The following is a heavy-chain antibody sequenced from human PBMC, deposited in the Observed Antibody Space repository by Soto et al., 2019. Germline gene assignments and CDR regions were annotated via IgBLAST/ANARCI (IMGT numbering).Heavy chain of an antibody. CDR3: ARVQVATGVAGTPYYSMDV. D-gene: IGHD6-19*01. CDR2: VSFDGTNR. Sequence: GGSLRLSCAASGFTFSSYAMHWVRQAPGKGLEWVAVVSFDGTNRYYADSVKGRFTISRDNSKNRLYVQMSSLRVEDTAVYYCARVQVATGVAGTPYYSMDVWGQGTTVTVSS. V-gene: IGHV3-30-3*01. J-gene: IGHJ6*02. CDR1: GFTFSSYA.